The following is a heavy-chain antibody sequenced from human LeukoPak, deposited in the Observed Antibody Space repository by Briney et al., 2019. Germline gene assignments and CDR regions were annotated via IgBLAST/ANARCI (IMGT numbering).Heavy chain of an antibody. V-gene: IGHV3-53*01. CDR2: TYSGGNT. CDR3: ARGRNYFPIDY. Sequence: GGSLRLTCAASGFTVSSSHMTWVRQTPGKGLECVSVTYSGGNTDYADSVKGRFTISRDNSKNTLYLQMSSLRVEDTAIYYCARGRNYFPIDYWGQGTFVIVSS. CDR1: GFTVSSSH. D-gene: IGHD2/OR15-2a*01. J-gene: IGHJ4*02.